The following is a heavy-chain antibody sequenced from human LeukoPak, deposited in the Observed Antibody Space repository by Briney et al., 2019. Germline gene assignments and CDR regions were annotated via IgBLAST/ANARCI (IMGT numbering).Heavy chain of an antibody. J-gene: IGHJ4*02. CDR1: GGSISSSSYY. D-gene: IGHD6-19*01. Sequence: SETLSLTCTVSGGSISSSSYYWGWIRQPPGKGLEWIGSIYYSGSTYYNPSLKSRVTISVDTSKNQFSLKLSSVTAADTAVYYCARHSGAGTGFVYWGQGTLVTVSS. V-gene: IGHV4-39*01. CDR2: IYYSGST. CDR3: ARHSGAGTGFVY.